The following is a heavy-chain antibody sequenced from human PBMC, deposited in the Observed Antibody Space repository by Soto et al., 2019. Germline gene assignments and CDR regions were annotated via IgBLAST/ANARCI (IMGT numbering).Heavy chain of an antibody. D-gene: IGHD4-17*01. CDR1: GFDFINYW. Sequence: GGSLRLSCGASGFDFINYWMHWVRQAPGKGLVWVSRINGDGSDIKYADSVKGRFTISRDNAKNTVYLQMNSLRADDTAVYYCXRDQTTGDWFXAWGQGALVXVSS. J-gene: IGHJ5*02. V-gene: IGHV3-74*03. CDR2: INGDGSDI. CDR3: XRDQTTGDWFXA.